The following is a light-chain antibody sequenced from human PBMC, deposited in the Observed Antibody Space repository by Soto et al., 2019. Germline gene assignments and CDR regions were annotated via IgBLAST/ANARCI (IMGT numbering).Light chain of an antibody. CDR2: DAY. CDR1: QSVISN. V-gene: IGKV3-11*01. CDR3: QQRHMWPIT. J-gene: IGKJ5*01. Sequence: IVLTQSPGTLSLSPGERATLSCRASQSVISNLAWYQQKPGQAPRLLIYDAYNRATGIPPRFSGSGSGTDFTLTISSLEPEDSAVYYCQQRHMWPITFGQGTRLEIK.